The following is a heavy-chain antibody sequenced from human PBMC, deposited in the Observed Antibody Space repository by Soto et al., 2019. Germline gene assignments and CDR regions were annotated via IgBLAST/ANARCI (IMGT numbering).Heavy chain of an antibody. V-gene: IGHV1-3*01. CDR3: ARDRIIAAAGIGGYFDY. CDR2: INAGNGNT. D-gene: IGHD6-13*01. Sequence: ASVKVSCKASGYTFTSYAMHWARQAPGQRLEWMGWINAGNGNTKYSQKFQGRVTITRDTSASTAYMELSSLRSEDTAVYYCARDRIIAAAGIGGYFDYWGQGTLGTGSS. J-gene: IGHJ4*02. CDR1: GYTFTSYA.